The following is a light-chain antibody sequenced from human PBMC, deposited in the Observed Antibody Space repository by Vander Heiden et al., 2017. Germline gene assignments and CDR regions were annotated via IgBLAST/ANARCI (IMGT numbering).Light chain of an antibody. V-gene: IGLV1-40*01. Sequence: QSVLTPPPPASGAPGQRVPISCTGSSSNIGAGYDVHWYQQLPGTAPKLLIYGNSNRPSGVPDRFSGSKSGTSASLAITGLQAEDEADYYCQSYDSSLSGSRVFGTGTKVTVL. CDR1: SSNIGAGYD. J-gene: IGLJ1*01. CDR3: QSYDSSLSGSRV. CDR2: GNS.